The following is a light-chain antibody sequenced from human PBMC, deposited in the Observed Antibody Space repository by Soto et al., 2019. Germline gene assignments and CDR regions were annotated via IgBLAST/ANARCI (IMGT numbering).Light chain of an antibody. CDR1: SSNIGAGYD. CDR3: SSYRASSTLWV. CDR2: RNS. Sequence: QSVLTQPPSVSGAPGQRVTISCSGSSSNIGAGYDVHWYQQLPGTAPKLLIFRNSNRPSGVPDRFSGSKSGSSASLAITGLQAEDEADYYCSSYRASSTLWVFGGGTKLTVL. J-gene: IGLJ3*02. V-gene: IGLV1-40*01.